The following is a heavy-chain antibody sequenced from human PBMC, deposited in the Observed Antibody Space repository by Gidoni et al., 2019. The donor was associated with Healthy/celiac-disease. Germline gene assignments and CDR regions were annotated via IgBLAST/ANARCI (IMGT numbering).Heavy chain of an antibody. Sequence: EVQLLASGGGLVQPGASLIPAFAASGFTFCSYAMSWVRQAPGKGLEWVSAISGSGGSTYYADSVKGRFTISRDNSKNTLYLQMNRLRAEDTAVYYCAKEARPDYWGQGTLVTVSS. CDR3: AKEARPDY. CDR2: ISGSGGST. V-gene: IGHV3-23*01. J-gene: IGHJ4*02. CDR1: GFTFCSYA. D-gene: IGHD6-6*01.